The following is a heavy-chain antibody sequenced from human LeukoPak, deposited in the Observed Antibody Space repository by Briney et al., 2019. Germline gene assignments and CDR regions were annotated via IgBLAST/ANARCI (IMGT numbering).Heavy chain of an antibody. CDR2: MNPNSGGT. Sequence: ASVKVSCKASGYTFTSYDINWVRQATGQGLEWMGWMNPNSGGTNYVQEFQGWVTMTRDTSISTAYMELSRLRSDDTAVYYCARGGYSYGNDLDVWGQGTTVTVSS. CDR1: GYTFTSYD. V-gene: IGHV1-2*04. J-gene: IGHJ6*02. D-gene: IGHD5-18*01. CDR3: ARGGYSYGNDLDV.